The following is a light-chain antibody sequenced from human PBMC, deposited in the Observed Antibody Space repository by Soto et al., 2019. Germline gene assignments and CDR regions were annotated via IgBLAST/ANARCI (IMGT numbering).Light chain of an antibody. CDR3: QQSYTTPRIT. CDR1: QDIGTY. J-gene: IGKJ5*01. V-gene: IGKV1-39*01. CDR2: AAS. Sequence: DLQMTQSPSSLSASIGDSVIITCRASQDIGTYLNWYQHKPGKAPKHLIYAASSLQTGVPSRFTGSGSGTEFTLTIDSLQPEDFATYYYQQSYTTPRITFGQGTRLEIK.